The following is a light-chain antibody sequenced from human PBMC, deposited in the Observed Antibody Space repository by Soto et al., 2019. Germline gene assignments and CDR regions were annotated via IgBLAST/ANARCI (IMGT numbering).Light chain of an antibody. CDR3: QQRQYWPPIT. V-gene: IGKV3-11*01. CDR2: DTS. CDR1: QSVSSY. J-gene: IGKJ5*01. Sequence: VLTQSPATLSLSPGERATVSCRASQSVSSYLAWYQQKPGQAPRLLIYDTSNRATGGPARFSGSGSGTDFTLTISSLEPEDCAIYYCQQRQYWPPITFGQGTRLEIK.